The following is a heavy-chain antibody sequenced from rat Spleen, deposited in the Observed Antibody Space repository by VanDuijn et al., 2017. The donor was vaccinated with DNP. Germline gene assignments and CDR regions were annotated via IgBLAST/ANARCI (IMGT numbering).Heavy chain of an antibody. D-gene: IGHD1-1*01. V-gene: IGHV5-58*01. J-gene: IGHJ4*01. Sequence: EVQLVETGGDLVPPGRSLKLSCVASGFTFSTYWMFWIRQAPGKGLEWVASINPDGSNTYCQDSVKGRCTISRDNAENTVYLEMNSLRSEDTATYYCTKVLQWDAMDVLGQGNSVTVSS. CDR2: INPDGSNT. CDR3: TKVLQWDAMDV. CDR1: GFTFSTYW.